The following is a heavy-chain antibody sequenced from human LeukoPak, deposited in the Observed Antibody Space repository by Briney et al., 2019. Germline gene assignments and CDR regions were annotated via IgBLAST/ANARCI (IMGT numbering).Heavy chain of an antibody. V-gene: IGHV3-74*01. CDR1: GFSFSTYW. CDR3: TSRNGSGDY. Sequence: PGGSLRLSCVASGFSFSTYWIHWVRQAPGKGLVWVSRINSDGSGATHADSVKGRFTISRDNAKNTVYLQMNSQRVEDTAVYFCTSRNGSGDYWGQGTPVTVSS. CDR2: INSDGSGA. J-gene: IGHJ4*02. D-gene: IGHD3-10*01.